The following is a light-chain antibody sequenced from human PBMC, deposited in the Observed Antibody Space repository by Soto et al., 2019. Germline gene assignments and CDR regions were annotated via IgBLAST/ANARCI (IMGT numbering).Light chain of an antibody. CDR2: GAS. J-gene: IGKJ2*01. CDR1: QSVSSSY. Sequence: EIVLTQSPGTLSLSPGERATLSCRASQSVSSSYLAWYQQKPGQAPRLLIYGASSRATGIPDRFSGSGSGTDFTLTISRLEPEDFAVYFSQQYGNSPPTFGQGTKLEI. V-gene: IGKV3-20*01. CDR3: QQYGNSPPT.